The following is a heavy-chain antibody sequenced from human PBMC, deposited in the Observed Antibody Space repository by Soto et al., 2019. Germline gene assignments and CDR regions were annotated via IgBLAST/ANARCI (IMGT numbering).Heavy chain of an antibody. J-gene: IGHJ4*02. CDR3: ARTTTRGGSGWSDY. V-gene: IGHV1-8*01. CDR2: MNPNSGNT. Sequence: QVQLVQSGAEVKKPGASVKVSCKASGYTFTSYDINWVRQATGQGLEWMGWMNPNSGNTGYAQKFQGRVTMTRHTSISTDYMELSSLRSEDTDVYYCARTTTRGGSGWSDYWGQGTLVTVSS. D-gene: IGHD6-19*01. CDR1: GYTFTSYD.